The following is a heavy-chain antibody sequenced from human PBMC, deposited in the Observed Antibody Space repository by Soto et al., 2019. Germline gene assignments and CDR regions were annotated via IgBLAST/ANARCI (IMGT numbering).Heavy chain of an antibody. CDR2: TYYRSKWYN. CDR1: GDSVSSNSAA. CDR3: ARDPNYDILTGYLYYYGMDV. V-gene: IGHV6-1*01. Sequence: QTLSLTCAISGDSVSSNSAAWNWIRQSPSRGLEWLGRTYYRSKWYNDYAVSVKSRITINPDTSKNQFSLQLNSVTPEDTAVYYCARDPNYDILTGYLYYYGMDVWGQGTTVTVS. D-gene: IGHD3-9*01. J-gene: IGHJ6*02.